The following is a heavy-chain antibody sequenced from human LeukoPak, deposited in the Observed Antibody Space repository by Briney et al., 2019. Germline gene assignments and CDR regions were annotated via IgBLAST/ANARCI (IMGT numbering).Heavy chain of an antibody. D-gene: IGHD5-24*01. CDR3: AREVFRDSATFDY. J-gene: IGHJ4*02. CDR1: GGTFSSYA. V-gene: IGHV1-69*04. Sequence: SVKVSCKASGGTFSSYAISWVRQAPGQGLEWMGRIIPILGIANYAQKFQGRVTITADKSTSTAYMELSSLRSEDTAVYYCAREVFRDSATFDYWGQGTLVTVSP. CDR2: IIPILGIA.